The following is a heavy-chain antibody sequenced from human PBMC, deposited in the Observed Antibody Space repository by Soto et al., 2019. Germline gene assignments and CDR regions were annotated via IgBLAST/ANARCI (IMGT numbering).Heavy chain of an antibody. Sequence: SETLSLTCTFSGGSISSGGYYLSWIRQHPGKGLEWIGYIYYSGSTNYNPSLKSRVTISVDTSKNQFSLKLSSVTAADTAVYYCARGSYYYGSGSYSWSYWGQGTLVTVSS. V-gene: IGHV4-61*08. D-gene: IGHD3-10*01. CDR1: GGSISSGGYY. CDR3: ARGSYYYGSGSYSWSY. J-gene: IGHJ4*02. CDR2: IYYSGST.